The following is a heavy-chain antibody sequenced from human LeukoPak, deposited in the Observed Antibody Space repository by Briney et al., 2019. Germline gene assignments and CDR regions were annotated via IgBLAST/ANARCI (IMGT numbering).Heavy chain of an antibody. CDR3: ARDRGYSYGYLGYYYYYYMDV. Sequence: SETLSLTCTVSGGSISSSSYYWGWIRQPPGKGLEWIGSIYYSGSTYYNPSLKSRVTISVDTSKNQFSLKLSSVTAADTAVYYCARDRGYSYGYLGYYYYYYMDVWGKGTTVTISS. J-gene: IGHJ6*03. D-gene: IGHD5-18*01. CDR1: GGSISSSSYY. V-gene: IGHV4-39*07. CDR2: IYYSGST.